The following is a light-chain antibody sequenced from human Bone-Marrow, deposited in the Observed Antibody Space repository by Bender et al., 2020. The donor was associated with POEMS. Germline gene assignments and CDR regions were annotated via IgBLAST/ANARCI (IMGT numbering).Light chain of an antibody. J-gene: IGLJ2*01. V-gene: IGLV3-25*03. CDR3: QSTDYSGAFVV. CDR2: KDS. CDR1: ALSKQY. Sequence: SYELTQPPSVSVSPGQTARITCSGDALSKQYAYWYQQKAGQAPVVVIYKDSERPSEIPERFSGSSSGTTVTLTIGGVQADDEADYYCQSTDYSGAFVVFGRGTKLTVL.